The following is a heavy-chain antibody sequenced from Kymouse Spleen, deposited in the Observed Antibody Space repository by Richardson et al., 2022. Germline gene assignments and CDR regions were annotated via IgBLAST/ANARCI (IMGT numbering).Heavy chain of an antibody. Sequence: EVQLVESGGGLVKPGGSLRLSCAASGFTFSSYSMNWVRQAPGKGLEWVSSISSSSSYIYYADSVKGRFTISRDNAKNSLYLQMNSLRAEDTAVYYCARGSPWIQLWSNWFDPWGQGTLVTVSS. CDR1: GFTFSSYS. D-gene: IGHD5-18,IGHD5-18*01. CDR2: ISSSSSYI. J-gene: IGHJ5*02. CDR3: ARGSPWIQLWSNWFDP. V-gene: IGHV3-21*03.